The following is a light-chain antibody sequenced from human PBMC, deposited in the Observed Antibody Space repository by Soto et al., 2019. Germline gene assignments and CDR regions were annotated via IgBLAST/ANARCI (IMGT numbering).Light chain of an antibody. V-gene: IGLV2-14*01. CDR1: STDVGRYNY. CDR2: DVS. Sequence: QSALTQPASVSGSPGQSITISCTGTSTDVGRYNYVSWYQQHPGKAPKLMVYDVSNRPSWVSNRFSGSKSGITASLTISGLQAKDEADYYCTSYTSHSTYVFGTGTEVTVL. J-gene: IGLJ1*01. CDR3: TSYTSHSTYV.